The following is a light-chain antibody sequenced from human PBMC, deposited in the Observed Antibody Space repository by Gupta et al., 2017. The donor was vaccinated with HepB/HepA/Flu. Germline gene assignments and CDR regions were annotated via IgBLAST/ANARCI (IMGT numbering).Light chain of an antibody. V-gene: IGLV1-44*01. J-gene: IGLJ2*01. CDR2: KDD. CDR1: SSNIETKT. Sequence: QSLLTQPPSESGTAGPRVKISCSGRSSNIETKTVSWHKPFPGVAPKLLIFKDDERPSGVPERFSASKFGTSASLAIGGLQSDDEAVYYCASLDDSGSGPVFGGGTKLTVL. CDR3: ASLDDSGSGPV.